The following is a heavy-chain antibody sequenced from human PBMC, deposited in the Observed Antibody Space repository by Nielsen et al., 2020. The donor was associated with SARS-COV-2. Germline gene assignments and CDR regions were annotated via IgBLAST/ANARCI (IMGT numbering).Heavy chain of an antibody. CDR3: LYYDFWSGYLDGMDV. CDR2: IYYSGST. D-gene: IGHD3-3*01. Sequence: GSLRLSCTVSGGSISSSSYYWGWIRQPPGKGLEWIGSIYYSGSTYYNPSLKSRVTISVDTSKNQFSLKLSSVTAADTAVYYCLYYDFWSGYLDGMDVWGQGTTVTVSS. V-gene: IGHV4-39*01. CDR1: GGSISSSSYY. J-gene: IGHJ6*02.